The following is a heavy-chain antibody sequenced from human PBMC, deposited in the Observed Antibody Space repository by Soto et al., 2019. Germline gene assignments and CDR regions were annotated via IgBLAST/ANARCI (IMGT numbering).Heavy chain of an antibody. J-gene: IGHJ5*02. D-gene: IGHD2-8*01. CDR1: GGSISSSSYC. CDR2: IYHSGST. Sequence: SETLSLTFTVSGGSISSSSYCWSWVRQHPGKGLEWIGYIYHSGSTYYNPSLKSRVTISVDTSKNQFSLKLSSVTAADTAVYYCARDVRPAHTNWFDPWGQGTLVTVSS. CDR3: ARDVRPAHTNWFDP. V-gene: IGHV4-31*03.